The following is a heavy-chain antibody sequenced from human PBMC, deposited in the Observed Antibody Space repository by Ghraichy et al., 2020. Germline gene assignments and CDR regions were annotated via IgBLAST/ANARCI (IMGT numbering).Heavy chain of an antibody. CDR2: ISYDGSNK. Sequence: GGSLRHSCAASGFTFSSYGMHWVRQAPGKGLEWVAVISYDGSNKYYADSVKGRFTISRDNSKNTLYLQMNSLRAEDTAVYYCAKDQFGQQLVHRLDYWGQGTLVTVSS. CDR3: AKDQFGQQLVHRLDY. J-gene: IGHJ4*02. V-gene: IGHV3-30*18. CDR1: GFTFSSYG. D-gene: IGHD6-13*01.